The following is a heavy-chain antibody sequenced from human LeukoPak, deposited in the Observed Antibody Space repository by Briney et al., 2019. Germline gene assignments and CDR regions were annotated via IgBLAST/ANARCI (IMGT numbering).Heavy chain of an antibody. V-gene: IGHV3-21*01. D-gene: IGHD3-22*01. J-gene: IGHJ6*03. CDR1: GFTFSSYS. CDR2: ISSSSSYI. CDR3: ARELYNDSSGPFHAGYYYYMDV. Sequence: GGSLRLSCAASGFTFSSYSMNWVRQAPWKGLEWVSSISSSSSYIYYADSVKGRFTISRDNAKNSLYLQMNSLRAEDTAVYYCARELYNDSSGPFHAGYYYYMDVWGKVTTVTVSS.